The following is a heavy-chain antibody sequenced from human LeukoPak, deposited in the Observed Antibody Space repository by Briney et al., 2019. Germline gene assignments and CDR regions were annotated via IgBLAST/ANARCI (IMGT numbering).Heavy chain of an antibody. CDR1: GGSFSGYY. V-gene: IGHV4-34*01. CDR3: ARAQLNLLVDFGIDV. CDR2: INHSGST. Sequence: SETLSLTCAVYGGSFSGYYWSWIRQPPGKGLEWIGEINHSGSTNYNPSLKSRVTISVDTSKNQFSLKLSSVTAADTAVYYCARAQLNLLVDFGIDVWGQGTTVTVSS. D-gene: IGHD1-1*01. J-gene: IGHJ6*02.